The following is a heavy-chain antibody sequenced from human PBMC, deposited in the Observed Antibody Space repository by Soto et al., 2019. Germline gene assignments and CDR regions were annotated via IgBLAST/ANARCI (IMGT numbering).Heavy chain of an antibody. Sequence: HPGGSLRLSCVVSGIPFIDAWMNWVRRAPGKGLEWVSAISGSGGSTYYADSVKGRFTISRDNSKNTLYLQMNSLRAEDTAVYYCAKEVRSMIVVVITSFDYWGQGTLVTVSS. D-gene: IGHD3-22*01. CDR3: AKEVRSMIVVVITSFDY. CDR1: GIPFIDAW. J-gene: IGHJ4*02. V-gene: IGHV3-23*01. CDR2: ISGSGGST.